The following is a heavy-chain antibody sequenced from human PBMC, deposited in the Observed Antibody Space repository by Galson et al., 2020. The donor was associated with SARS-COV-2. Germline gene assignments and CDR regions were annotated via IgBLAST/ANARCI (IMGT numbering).Heavy chain of an antibody. D-gene: IGHD3-3*01. CDR3: ARGRITIFGVVGYGMDV. CDR1: GGSISSYY. CDR2: IYYSGST. J-gene: IGHJ6*02. Sequence: ETSDTLSLTCTVSGGSISSYYWSWLRQPPGKGLEWIGYIYYSGSTHYNPSLKIRVTISVDTSKNQFSLKLSSVTAADTAVYYCARGRITIFGVVGYGMDVWGQGTTVTVSS. V-gene: IGHV4-59*01.